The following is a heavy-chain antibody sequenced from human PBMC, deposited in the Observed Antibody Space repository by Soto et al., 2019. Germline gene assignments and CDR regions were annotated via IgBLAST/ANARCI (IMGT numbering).Heavy chain of an antibody. CDR3: ARRV. J-gene: IGHJ4*02. V-gene: IGHV3-23*01. CDR2: ISAGGDRT. Sequence: EVQVSESGGGLVQPGGSLRLSCATSGFTFSHYPMNWVRQAPGKGLEWVSGISAGGDRTYYADSVKGRFTIFRDNSNNSVSLQRNSLRVEATAVYYCARRVWGQGTLVTVSS. CDR1: GFTFSHYP.